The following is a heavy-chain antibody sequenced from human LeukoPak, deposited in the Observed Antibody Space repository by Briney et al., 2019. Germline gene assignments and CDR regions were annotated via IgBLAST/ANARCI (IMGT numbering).Heavy chain of an antibody. V-gene: IGHV3-33*01. Sequence: SCKASGYTFTSYAMHWVRQAPGKGLEWVAVIWYDGSNKYYADSVKGRFTISRDNSKNTLYLQMNSLRAEDTAVYYCARGAVEGYFDYWGQGTLVTVSS. D-gene: IGHD6-19*01. CDR1: GYTFTSYA. J-gene: IGHJ4*02. CDR3: ARGAVEGYFDY. CDR2: IWYDGSNK.